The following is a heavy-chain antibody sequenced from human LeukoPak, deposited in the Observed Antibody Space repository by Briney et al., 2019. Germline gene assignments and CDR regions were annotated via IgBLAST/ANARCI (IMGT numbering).Heavy chain of an antibody. Sequence: ASVTVSFNASGYTFTVYYMHWVRHAPAQGLEWMGWINPNSGGTNYAQKFQGRVTMTRDTSISTAYMEVSRLRSDDTAVYYCARTVEWELLPYYWFDPWGQGTLVSVSS. V-gene: IGHV1-2*02. J-gene: IGHJ5*02. CDR2: INPNSGGT. CDR1: GYTFTVYY. CDR3: ARTVEWELLPYYWFDP. D-gene: IGHD1-26*01.